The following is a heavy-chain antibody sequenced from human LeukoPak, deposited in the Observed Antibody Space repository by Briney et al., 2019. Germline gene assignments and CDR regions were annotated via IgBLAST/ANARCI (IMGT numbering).Heavy chain of an antibody. Sequence: PETLSLTCAVYGGSFSRYYWSWIRQSPGKGLEWIAEIDHRGDTNYNPSVKSRVTISVDTSKNQFSLKVRSVSAADTAVYYCARGATISETGYFDFWGQGTPVTVSS. CDR2: IDHRGDT. CDR3: ARGATISETGYFDF. D-gene: IGHD5-24*01. J-gene: IGHJ4*03. V-gene: IGHV4-34*01. CDR1: GGSFSRYY.